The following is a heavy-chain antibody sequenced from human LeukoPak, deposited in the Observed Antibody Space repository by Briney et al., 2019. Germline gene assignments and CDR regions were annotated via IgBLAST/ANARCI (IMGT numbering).Heavy chain of an antibody. V-gene: IGHV3-30*18. CDR1: GFPFSSYG. J-gene: IGHJ1*01. CDR3: AKDTSEQWLVDYFQH. D-gene: IGHD6-19*01. CDR2: ISYDGSNK. Sequence: GGSLRLSCAASGFPFSSYGMHWVRQAPGKGLEWVAVISYDGSNKYYADSVKGRFTISRDNSKNTLYLQMNSLRAEDTAVYYCAKDTSEQWLVDYFQHWGQGTLVTVSS.